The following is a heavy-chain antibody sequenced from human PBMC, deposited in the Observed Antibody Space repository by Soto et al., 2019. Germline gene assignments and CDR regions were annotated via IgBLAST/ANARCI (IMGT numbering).Heavy chain of an antibody. D-gene: IGHD2-15*01. Sequence: QVQLQESGPGLVKPSQTLSLTCTVSGGSISSGNYYWIWIRQHPGKGLEWIGYIFYSGSTYYNPSLKSRVTISVDTSKNQFSLKLSSVTAADTAVYYCARGGSGDIVVVAAIDYWGQGTLVTVSS. V-gene: IGHV4-31*03. CDR3: ARGGSGDIVVVAAIDY. CDR2: IFYSGST. CDR1: GGSISSGNYY. J-gene: IGHJ4*02.